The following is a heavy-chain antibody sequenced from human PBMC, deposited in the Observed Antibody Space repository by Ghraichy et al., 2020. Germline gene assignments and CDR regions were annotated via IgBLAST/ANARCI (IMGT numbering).Heavy chain of an antibody. D-gene: IGHD3-10*01. Sequence: GGSLRLSCAASGFKFKKYAMTWVRQAPGKGLEWVSGISDSGGDTYYTNSVKGRFTISRENSNNTLFLRMDNLGADDTAVYYCVKAPPRTSPSGNYWGQGTLVTVSS. CDR1: GFKFKKYA. CDR3: VKAPPRTSPSGNY. CDR2: ISDSGGDT. J-gene: IGHJ4*02. V-gene: IGHV3-23*01.